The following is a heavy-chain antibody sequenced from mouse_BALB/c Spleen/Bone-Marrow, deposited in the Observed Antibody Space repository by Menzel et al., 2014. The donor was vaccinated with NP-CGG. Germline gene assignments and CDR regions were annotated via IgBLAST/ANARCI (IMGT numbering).Heavy chain of an antibody. CDR1: GYTFTSYW. CDR2: IYPGSGTI. D-gene: IGHD1-1*01. Sequence: LQQPGSELVRPGASVKLSCKASGYTFTSYWIHWVKQRLGQGLEWIGNIYPGSGTINYDEKFKNKATLTVDTSSSIAYMQLSSLTSEDSAVYYCRCYDYTMDYWGQGTSVTVSS. J-gene: IGHJ4*01. V-gene: IGHV1S22*01. CDR3: RCYDYTMDY.